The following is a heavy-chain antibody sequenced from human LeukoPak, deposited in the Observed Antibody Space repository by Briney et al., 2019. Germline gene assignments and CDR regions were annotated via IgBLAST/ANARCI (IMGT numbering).Heavy chain of an antibody. CDR2: ISSPGSST. Sequence: PGGSLRLSCAASGFTFDSYAMTWVRQAPGKGLEWVSYISSPGSSTFYADSVKGRFAISRDNSKNTLYLQMNSLRAEDTAVYYCAKRGIPTSAYYFDYWGQGTLNTVSS. D-gene: IGHD2-2*01. J-gene: IGHJ4*02. CDR1: GFTFDSYA. CDR3: AKRGIPTSAYYFDY. V-gene: IGHV3-23*01.